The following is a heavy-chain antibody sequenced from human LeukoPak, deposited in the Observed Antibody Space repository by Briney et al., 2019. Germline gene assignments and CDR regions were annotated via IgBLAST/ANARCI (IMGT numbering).Heavy chain of an antibody. CDR2: IYYSGST. J-gene: IGHJ4*02. CDR3: AREDPRTSGIGY. D-gene: IGHD3-10*01. CDR1: GGSISSYY. Sequence: SETLSLTCTVSGGSISSYYWSWIRQPPGKGLEWIGYIYYSGSTNHNPSLKRRVTISVDTSKNQFSLKLSSVTAADTAVYYCAREDPRTSGIGYWGQGTLVTVSS. V-gene: IGHV4-59*01.